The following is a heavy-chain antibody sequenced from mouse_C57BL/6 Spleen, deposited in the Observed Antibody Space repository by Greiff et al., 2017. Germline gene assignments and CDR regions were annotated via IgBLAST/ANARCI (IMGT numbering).Heavy chain of an antibody. Sequence: VQLQQPGAELVRPGSSVKLSCKASGYTFTSYWMAWVKQRPGQGLEWIGNIYPSDSETHYNQKFKDKATLTVDKSSSTAYMQLSSLTSEDSAVYYCARDRDGYYYFDYWGQGTTLTVSS. V-gene: IGHV1-61*01. CDR1: GYTFTSYW. J-gene: IGHJ2*01. CDR2: IYPSDSET. D-gene: IGHD2-3*01. CDR3: ARDRDGYYYFDY.